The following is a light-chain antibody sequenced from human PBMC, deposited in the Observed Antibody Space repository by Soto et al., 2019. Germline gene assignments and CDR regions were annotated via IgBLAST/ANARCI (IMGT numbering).Light chain of an antibody. CDR1: QSISSW. J-gene: IGKJ1*01. V-gene: IGKV1-5*01. CDR2: DAS. Sequence: DIQMTQSPSTLSASVGDRVTITCRASQSISSWLAWYQQKPGKAPKLLIYDASSLESGVPSRFSGSGSGTEFTLTINSLQPEDFATYYCQQYNSYPETFGQGTKVDIK. CDR3: QQYNSYPET.